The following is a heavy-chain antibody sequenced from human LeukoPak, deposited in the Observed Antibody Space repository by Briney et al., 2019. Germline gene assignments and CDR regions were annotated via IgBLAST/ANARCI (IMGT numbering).Heavy chain of an antibody. J-gene: IGHJ4*02. CDR2: IYYSGST. D-gene: IGHD1-7*01. Sequence: SETLSLTCTVSGGSISSGGYYWSWIRQHPGKGLEWIGYIYYSGSTYYNPSLKSRVTISVDTSKNQFSLKLSSVTAADTAVYYCARDFRDELASFDYWGQGTLVTVSS. CDR1: GGSISSGGYY. CDR3: ARDFRDELASFDY. V-gene: IGHV4-31*03.